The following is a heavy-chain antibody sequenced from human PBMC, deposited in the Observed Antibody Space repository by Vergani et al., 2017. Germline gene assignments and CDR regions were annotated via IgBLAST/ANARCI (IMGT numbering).Heavy chain of an antibody. CDR1: GGSFSGYY. V-gene: IGHV4-34*01. Sequence: QVQLQQWGAGLLKPSETLSLTCAVYGGSFSGYYWSWIRQPPGKGLEWIGEINHSGSTNYKPSLKSRVTISVDPSKNQFSLKLSSVTAADTAVYYCARDGEMYYYDSSGSPPGWFDPWGQGTLVTVSS. D-gene: IGHD3-22*01. J-gene: IGHJ5*02. CDR2: INHSGST. CDR3: ARDGEMYYYDSSGSPPGWFDP.